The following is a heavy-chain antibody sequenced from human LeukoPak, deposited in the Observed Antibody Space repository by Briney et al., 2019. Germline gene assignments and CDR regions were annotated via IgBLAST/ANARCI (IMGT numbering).Heavy chain of an antibody. CDR1: GFTFRNYG. J-gene: IGHJ4*02. CDR3: VKDLYSYSFDY. V-gene: IGHV3-64D*09. CDR2: ISSYGGST. Sequence: GGSLRLSCSASGFTFRNYGMHWVRQAPGKGLEYVSTISSYGGSTYYADLVKGRFTISRDNSRNTLYLQMSSLRAEDTAAYYCVKDLYSYSFDYWGQGTLVTVSS. D-gene: IGHD2-8*01.